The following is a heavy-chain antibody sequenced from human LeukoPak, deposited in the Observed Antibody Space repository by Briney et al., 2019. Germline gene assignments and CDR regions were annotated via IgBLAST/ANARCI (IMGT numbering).Heavy chain of an antibody. V-gene: IGHV4-34*01. CDR1: GGSFSGYY. CDR2: INHSGST. CDR3: ARPHLRRDYYYYGMDV. J-gene: IGHJ6*04. Sequence: SETLSLTCVVYGGSFSGYYWSWIRQPPGKGLEWIGEINHSGSTNYNPSLKSRVTISVDTSKNQFSLKLSSVTAADTAVYYCARPHLRRDYYYYGMDVWGKGTTVTVSS.